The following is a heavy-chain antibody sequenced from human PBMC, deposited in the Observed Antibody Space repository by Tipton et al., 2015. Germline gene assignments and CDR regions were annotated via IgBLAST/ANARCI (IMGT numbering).Heavy chain of an antibody. Sequence: TLSLTCTVSGGSISSGAYYWSWIRQHPGKGLEWVGYMYSNGGVFYNPSLRSRVTISADTSKNQFSLNLSSVTAADTAVYYCARDRLNYYDSSGPVPYYAMDVWGQGTTVTVSS. V-gene: IGHV4-31*03. D-gene: IGHD3-22*01. J-gene: IGHJ6*02. CDR3: ARDRLNYYDSSGPVPYYAMDV. CDR1: GGSISSGAYY. CDR2: MYSNGGV.